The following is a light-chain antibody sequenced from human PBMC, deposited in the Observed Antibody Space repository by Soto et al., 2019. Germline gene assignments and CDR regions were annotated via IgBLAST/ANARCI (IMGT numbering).Light chain of an antibody. J-gene: IGKJ1*01. CDR2: DAS. V-gene: IGKV1-5*01. CDR3: QQYENYWT. CDR1: QSISSW. Sequence: DIQMTQSPSTLSASAGDRVTITCRASQSISSWLAWYQHKPGKAPKLLIYDASNLDSRVPSRFSGSGSGTEFSLTISNLQPDDCATYYCQQYENYWTFGQGTKVDIK.